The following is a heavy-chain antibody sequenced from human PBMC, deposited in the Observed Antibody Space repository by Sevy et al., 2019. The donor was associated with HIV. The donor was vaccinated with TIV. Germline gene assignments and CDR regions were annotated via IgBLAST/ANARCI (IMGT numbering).Heavy chain of an antibody. V-gene: IGHV1-2*02. CDR3: AREGESIAGADSGLPNWFDP. D-gene: IGHD6-19*01. Sequence: ASVKVSCKASGYTFTGYYMHWVRQAPGQGLEWMGWINPDSGGTNYAQKFQGRVTMTRDTSISTAYMELSRLRSDDTAVYYCAREGESIAGADSGLPNWFDPWGQGTLVTVSS. CDR2: INPDSGGT. J-gene: IGHJ5*02. CDR1: GYTFTGYY.